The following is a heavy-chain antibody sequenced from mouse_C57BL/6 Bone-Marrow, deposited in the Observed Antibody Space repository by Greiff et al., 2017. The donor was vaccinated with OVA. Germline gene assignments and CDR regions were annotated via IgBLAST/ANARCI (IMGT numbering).Heavy chain of an antibody. CDR3: ARPRYDYDEAWFAY. D-gene: IGHD2-4*01. CDR2: INPNNGGT. CDR1: GYTFTDYY. V-gene: IGHV1-26*01. Sequence: EVQLQQSGPELVKPGASVKISCKASGYTFTDYYMNWVKQSHGKSLEWIGDINPNNGGTSYNQKFKGKATLTVDKSSSTAYMELRSLTSEASAVYYCARPRYDYDEAWFAYWGQGTLVTVSA. J-gene: IGHJ3*01.